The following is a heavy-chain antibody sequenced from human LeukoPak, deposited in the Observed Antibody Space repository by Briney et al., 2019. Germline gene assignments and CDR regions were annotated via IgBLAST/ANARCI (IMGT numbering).Heavy chain of an antibody. J-gene: IGHJ4*02. CDR3: ARVTGYMIEDYFDY. CDR1: GGSISSYY. D-gene: IGHD3-22*01. CDR2: IYTSGST. Sequence: SETLSLTCTVSGGSISSYYWSWIRQPAGKGLEWIGRIYTSGSTNYNPSLKSRVTMSVETSENQFSLKLSSVTAADTAVYYCARVTGYMIEDYFDYWGQGTLVTVSS. V-gene: IGHV4-4*07.